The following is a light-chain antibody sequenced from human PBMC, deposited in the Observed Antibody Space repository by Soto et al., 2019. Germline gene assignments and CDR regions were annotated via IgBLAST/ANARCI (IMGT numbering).Light chain of an antibody. CDR1: QSVSTY. V-gene: IGKV3-11*01. CDR2: DVS. Sequence: EIVLTQSPATLSLSPGERATLSCRASQSVSTYLAWYQQKPGQAPRLLIYDVSTRATGIPARFSGSGSGTDFTLTISSLEPEYFGIYYCQQRSDWLTFGGGTKVEIK. CDR3: QQRSDWLT. J-gene: IGKJ4*01.